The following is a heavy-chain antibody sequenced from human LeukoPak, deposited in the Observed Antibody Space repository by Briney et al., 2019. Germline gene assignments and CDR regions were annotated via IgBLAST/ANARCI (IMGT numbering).Heavy chain of an antibody. CDR3: ARDPSSST. D-gene: IGHD6-13*01. J-gene: IGHJ5*02. CDR1: GGSISSSSYY. V-gene: IGHV4-39*07. CDR2: IYHSGST. Sequence: SETLSLTCTVSGGSISSSSYYWGWIRQPPGKGLEWIGSIYHSGSTYYNPSLKSRVTISVDTSKNQFSLKLSSVTAADTAVYYCARDPSSSTWGQGTLVTVSS.